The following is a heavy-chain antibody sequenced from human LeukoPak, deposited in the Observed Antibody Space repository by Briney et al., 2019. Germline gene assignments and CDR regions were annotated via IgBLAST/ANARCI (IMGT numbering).Heavy chain of an antibody. CDR1: GDSISRGNW. J-gene: IGHJ4*02. CDR2: IYNDGKT. V-gene: IGHV4-28*01. Sequence: PSDTLSLTCGVSGDSISRGNWWAWIRQPPGKGLEWIGYIYNDGKTYQKPSLRSRLTMSVDTSRNQFSLKLSSVTAVDTAVYYCARMTGVGATRAFDNWGQGTLVTVSS. D-gene: IGHD1-26*01. CDR3: ARMTGVGATRAFDN.